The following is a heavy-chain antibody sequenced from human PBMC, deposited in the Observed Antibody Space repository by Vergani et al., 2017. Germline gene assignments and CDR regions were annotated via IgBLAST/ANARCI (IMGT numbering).Heavy chain of an antibody. D-gene: IGHD6-25*01. CDR2: IYHTGSA. Sequence: QVQLLESGPGLLKPSETLSLTCSVSGNSITSGYYWGWIRQPPGRGLEWIGSIYHTGSAYYNPSLKSRVTVSVDTSMNQVSLKLNSVTAADTAVYYCARVDTQVPATSHFYYMDVWGKGTTVVVSS. V-gene: IGHV4-38-2*01. J-gene: IGHJ6*03. CDR1: GNSITSGYY. CDR3: ARVDTQVPATSHFYYMDV.